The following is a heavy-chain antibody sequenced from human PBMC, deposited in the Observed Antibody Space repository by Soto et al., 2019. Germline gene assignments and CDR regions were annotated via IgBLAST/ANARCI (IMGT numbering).Heavy chain of an antibody. CDR3: AVPGDGDLDF. CDR1: GTSISNNQW. J-gene: IGHJ4*02. CDR2: IYHSGTT. Sequence: WETLSLTCTVSGTSISNNQWWSWVRQPPGKGLEWIGEIYHSGTTNCNPSLKSRLTISLDNSNNQFSMTLTSVTAADTAIYYCAVPGDGDLDFWGQGTLVTVSS. V-gene: IGHV4-4*02.